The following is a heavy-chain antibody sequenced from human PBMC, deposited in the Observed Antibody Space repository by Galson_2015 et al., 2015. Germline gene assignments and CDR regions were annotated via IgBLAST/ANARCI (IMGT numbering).Heavy chain of an antibody. Sequence: SLRLSCAASGFTVSSNYMSWVRQAPGKGLEWVSVIYSGGSTYYADSVKGRFTISRDNSKNTLYLQMNSLRAEDTAVYYCARVWAVAGSYYFDYWGQGTLVTVSS. CDR3: ARVWAVAGSYYFDY. J-gene: IGHJ4*02. CDR1: GFTVSSNY. D-gene: IGHD6-19*01. CDR2: IYSGGST. V-gene: IGHV3-53*01.